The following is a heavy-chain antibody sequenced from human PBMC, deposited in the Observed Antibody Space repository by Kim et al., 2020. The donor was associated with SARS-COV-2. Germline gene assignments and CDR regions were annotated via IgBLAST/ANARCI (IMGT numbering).Heavy chain of an antibody. D-gene: IGHD3-22*01. J-gene: IGHJ3*02. V-gene: IGHV4-59*01. Sequence: YNPSLKSRVTISVDTSKNPFSLKRSSVTAADTAVYYCARALSYYDSSGYIWGQGTMVTVSS. CDR3: ARALSYYDSSGYI.